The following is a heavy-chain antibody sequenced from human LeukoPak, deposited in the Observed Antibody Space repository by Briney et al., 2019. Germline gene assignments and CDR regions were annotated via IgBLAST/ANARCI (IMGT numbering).Heavy chain of an antibody. CDR3: ARTSDFHYYYYYMDV. J-gene: IGHJ6*03. V-gene: IGHV1-46*03. CDR1: GYTLTSYN. Sequence: VASVKVSCKASGYTLTSYNMHWVRQPPGQGLEWMGIINPSGGSTSYAQKFQGRVTMTRDTSTSTVYMELSSLRSEDTAVYYCARTSDFHYYYYYMDVWGKGTTVTVSS. CDR2: INPSGGST. D-gene: IGHD3/OR15-3a*01.